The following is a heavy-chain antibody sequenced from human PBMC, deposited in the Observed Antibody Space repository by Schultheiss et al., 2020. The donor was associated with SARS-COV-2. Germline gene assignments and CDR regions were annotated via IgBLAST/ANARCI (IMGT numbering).Heavy chain of an antibody. CDR2: ISYDGSNK. Sequence: GESLKISCAASGFTFSSYGMHWVRQAPGKGLEWVAVISYDGSNKYYADSVKGRFTISRDNSKNTLYLQMNSLRAEDTAVYYCAKDGQGHSSSLNWFDPWGQGTLVTVSS. V-gene: IGHV3-30*18. J-gene: IGHJ5*02. CDR3: AKDGQGHSSSLNWFDP. D-gene: IGHD6-13*01. CDR1: GFTFSSYG.